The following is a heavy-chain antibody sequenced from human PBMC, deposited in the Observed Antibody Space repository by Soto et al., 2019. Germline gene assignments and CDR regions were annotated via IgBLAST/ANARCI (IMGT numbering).Heavy chain of an antibody. CDR2: IYYSGST. J-gene: IGHJ6*02. D-gene: IGHD2-15*01. Sequence: SETLSLTCTVSGGSISSSSYYWGWIRQPPGKGLEWIGSIYYSGSTYYNPSLKSRVTISVDTSKNQFSLKLSSVTAADTAVYYCARHQSSCSGGSCYPSYYYGMDVWGQGTTVTVSS. CDR1: GGSISSSSYY. V-gene: IGHV4-39*01. CDR3: ARHQSSCSGGSCYPSYYYGMDV.